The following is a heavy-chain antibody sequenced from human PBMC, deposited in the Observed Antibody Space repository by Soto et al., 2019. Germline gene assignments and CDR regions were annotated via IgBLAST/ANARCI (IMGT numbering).Heavy chain of an antibody. J-gene: IGHJ4*01. CDR2: IYYSGTT. CDR3: TRATYYRYYFDV. D-gene: IGHD3-10*01. Sequence: SETLSLTCTVSGGSINNYYLSWIRQSPGKGLEWIGYIYYSGTTNYNPSLKSRVTISIDRSENQFSLKVSSVTAADTAVYFCTRATYYRYYFDVWGHGTLVTISS. CDR1: GGSINNYY. V-gene: IGHV4-59*01.